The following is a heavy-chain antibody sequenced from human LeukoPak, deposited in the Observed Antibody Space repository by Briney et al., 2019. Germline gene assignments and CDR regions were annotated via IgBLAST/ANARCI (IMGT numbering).Heavy chain of an antibody. D-gene: IGHD3-3*01. CDR3: ARDLTIFGVVIPCDY. CDR1: GGSISSYY. J-gene: IGHJ4*02. V-gene: IGHV4-4*07. CDR2: IYTSGNT. Sequence: PSETLSLTCTVSGGSISSYYWSWIQQPAGKGLEWIGRIYTSGNTNYNPSLKSRVTMSVDTSKNQFSLNLSPVTAADTAVYYCARDLTIFGVVIPCDYWGQGTLVTVSS.